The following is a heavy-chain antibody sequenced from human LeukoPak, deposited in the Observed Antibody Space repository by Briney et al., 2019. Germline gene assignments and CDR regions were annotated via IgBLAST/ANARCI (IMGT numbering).Heavy chain of an antibody. CDR1: GFTFSSYA. CDR3: ARERNNWNYEGFDY. V-gene: IGHV3-21*01. CDR2: INRSGSHT. Sequence: GGSLRLSCAASGFTFSSYAMSWVRQAPGKGLEWVSSINRSGSHTFYADSVQGRFTISRDNAKNSLHLHMNSLRVEDTAVYYCARERNNWNYEGFDYWGQGTLVTVSS. J-gene: IGHJ4*02. D-gene: IGHD1-7*01.